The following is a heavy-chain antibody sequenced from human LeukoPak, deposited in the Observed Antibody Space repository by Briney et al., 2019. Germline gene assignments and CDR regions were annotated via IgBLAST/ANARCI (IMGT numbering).Heavy chain of an antibody. CDR1: GGTFSSYA. CDR3: AREGRYYDSSGFDAFDI. J-gene: IGHJ3*02. D-gene: IGHD3-22*01. Sequence: SATVSCKASGGTFSSYAISWVRQAPGQGLEWMGRIIPILGIANYAQKFQGRVTITADKSTSTAYMELSSLRSEDTAVYYCAREGRYYDSSGFDAFDIWGQGTMVTVSS. V-gene: IGHV1-69*04. CDR2: IIPILGIA.